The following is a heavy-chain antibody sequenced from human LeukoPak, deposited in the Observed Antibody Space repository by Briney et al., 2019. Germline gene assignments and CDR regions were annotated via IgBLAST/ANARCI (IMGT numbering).Heavy chain of an antibody. D-gene: IGHD1-26*01. V-gene: IGHV4-39*07. CDR2: IYYSGST. CDR1: GGSISSSIYY. Sequence: SETLSLTCTVSGGSISSSIYYWGWIRQSPGKGLEWIGSIYYSGSTYYNPSLKSRVTLSVDTSKNQFSLKLSSVTAADTAVYYCNGGYYPYYYYYYMDVWGKGTTVTVSS. J-gene: IGHJ6*03. CDR3: NGGYYPYYYYYYMDV.